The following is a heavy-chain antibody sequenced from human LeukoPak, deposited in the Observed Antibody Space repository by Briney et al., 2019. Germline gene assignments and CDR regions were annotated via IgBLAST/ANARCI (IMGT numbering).Heavy chain of an antibody. CDR3: ARDNWEDGSGSPYYFDY. CDR1: GFTVSSNY. Sequence: PGGSLRLSCAASGFTVSSNYMSWVRQAPGKGLEWVSVIYSGGSTYYADSVKGRFTISRDNSKNTLYLQMNSLRAEDTAVYYCARDNWEDGSGSPYYFDYWGQGTLITVSS. J-gene: IGHJ4*02. V-gene: IGHV3-53*01. CDR2: IYSGGST. D-gene: IGHD3-10*01.